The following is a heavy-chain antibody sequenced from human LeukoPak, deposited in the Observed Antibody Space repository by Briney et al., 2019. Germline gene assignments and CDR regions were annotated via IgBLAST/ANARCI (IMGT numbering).Heavy chain of an antibody. CDR1: GYSISSGYY. CDR3: ARESSDYDFWSGYYSYYYYYMDV. V-gene: IGHV4-38-2*02. Sequence: PSETLSLTCTVSGYSISSGYYWGWIRQPPGQGLEWIGSIYHSGSTYYNPSLKSRVTISVDTSKNQFSLKLSSVTAADTAVYYCARESSDYDFWSGYYSYYYYYMDVWGKGTTVTVSS. D-gene: IGHD3-3*01. J-gene: IGHJ6*03. CDR2: IYHSGST.